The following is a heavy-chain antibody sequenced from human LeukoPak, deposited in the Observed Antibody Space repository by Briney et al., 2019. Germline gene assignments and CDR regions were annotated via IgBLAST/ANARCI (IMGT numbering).Heavy chain of an antibody. D-gene: IGHD3-22*01. Sequence: PSETLSLTCTVSGGSISSGGYYWSWIRQHPGKGLEWIGYIYYSGSTYYNPSLKSRVTISVDTSKNQFSLKLSSVTAADTAVYYCARVRGSSGYYLGVPYYYYYGMDVWGQGTTVTVSS. J-gene: IGHJ6*02. CDR3: ARVRGSSGYYLGVPYYYYYGMDV. V-gene: IGHV4-31*03. CDR1: GGSISSGGYY. CDR2: IYYSGST.